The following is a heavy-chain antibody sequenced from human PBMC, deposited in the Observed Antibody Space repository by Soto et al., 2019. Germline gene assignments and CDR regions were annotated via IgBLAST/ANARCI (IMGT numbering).Heavy chain of an antibody. Sequence: SETLSLTCTVSGGSMSGYYWGWIRQPPGKGLEWIGYIYYTGSTNYNPSLKSRVTLSVDTSKKQFSLKLRSVTAADTAVYYCARAPSWNYDYWVQGTLVTVSS. J-gene: IGHJ4*02. CDR3: ARAPSWNYDY. CDR2: IYYTGST. V-gene: IGHV4-59*01. D-gene: IGHD1-7*01. CDR1: GGSMSGYY.